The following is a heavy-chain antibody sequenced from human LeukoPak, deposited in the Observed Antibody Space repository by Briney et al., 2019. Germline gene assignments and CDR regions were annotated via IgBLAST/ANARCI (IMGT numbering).Heavy chain of an antibody. V-gene: IGHV4-38-2*02. D-gene: IGHD1-1*01. Sequence: SETLSLTCTVSGYSISSGYYWGWIRQPPGKGLEWIGSIYHSGSTNYNPSLKSRVIISIDTSKNQFSLKLSSVTAADTADYYCARLLPRTGTTAYYFHNDMDVWGKGTTVTISS. CDR2: IYHSGST. CDR1: GYSISSGYY. J-gene: IGHJ6*03. CDR3: ARLLPRTGTTAYYFHNDMDV.